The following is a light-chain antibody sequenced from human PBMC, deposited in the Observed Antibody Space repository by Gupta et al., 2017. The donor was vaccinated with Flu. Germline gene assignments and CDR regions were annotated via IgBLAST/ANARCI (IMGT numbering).Light chain of an antibody. V-gene: IGKV4-1*01. Sequence: DIGMTQSPDPLAGSLGERVTINCKSSQSVLYRSNNKNYLAWYQQKPRQPPKLLIYWASTRESGVPDRFSGSGSGTDFILTISSLQAEDVAVYYCQQYFSTPLTFGGGTKVEIK. CDR3: QQYFSTPLT. CDR2: WAS. J-gene: IGKJ4*01. CDR1: QSVLYRSNNKNY.